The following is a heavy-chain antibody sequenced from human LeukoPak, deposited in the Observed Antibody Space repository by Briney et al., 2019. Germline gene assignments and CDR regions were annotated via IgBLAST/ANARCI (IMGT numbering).Heavy chain of an antibody. CDR3: ARGGGVRTLGAFDI. Sequence: SETLSLTCTVSGGSISSYYWSWIRQPPGKGLEWIGYIYYSGSTNYNPSLKSRVTISVDTSKNQFSLKLSSVTAADTAVYYCARGGGVRTLGAFDIWGQGTMVTVSS. V-gene: IGHV4-59*01. CDR2: IYYSGST. J-gene: IGHJ3*02. CDR1: GGSISSYY. D-gene: IGHD7-27*01.